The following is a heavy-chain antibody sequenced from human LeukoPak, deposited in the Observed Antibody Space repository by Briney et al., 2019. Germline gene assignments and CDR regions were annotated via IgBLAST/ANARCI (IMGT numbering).Heavy chain of an antibody. J-gene: IGHJ3*02. CDR1: GGSISSYYW. V-gene: IGHV2-5*01. Sequence: TLSLTCTVSGGSISSYYWSWIRQPPGKALEWLALIYWNDDKRYSPSLKSRLTITKDTSKNQVVLTMTNMDPVDTATYYCAHRGGSSSWYRAFDIWGQGTMVTVSS. D-gene: IGHD6-13*01. CDR2: IYWNDDK. CDR3: AHRGGSSSWYRAFDI.